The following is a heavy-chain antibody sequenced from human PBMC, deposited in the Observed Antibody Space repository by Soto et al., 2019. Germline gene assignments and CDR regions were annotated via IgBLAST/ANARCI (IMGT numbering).Heavy chain of an antibody. J-gene: IGHJ4*02. Sequence: QVQLVESGGGVVQPGRSLRLSCAVSGFTVSTYGMHWVRQAPGKGLEWVAVISRDGGTKYYEDSVKGRFTISRDNSRNTLFLEMNSLRSDDMAVDYCTGEVASGYWGQGTLVTVSS. V-gene: IGHV3-30*03. CDR3: TGEVASGY. CDR1: GFTVSTYG. CDR2: ISRDGGTK. D-gene: IGHD2-8*02.